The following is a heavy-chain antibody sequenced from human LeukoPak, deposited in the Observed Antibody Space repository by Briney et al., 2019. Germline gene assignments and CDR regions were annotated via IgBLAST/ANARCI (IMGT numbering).Heavy chain of an antibody. J-gene: IGHJ4*02. CDR3: ARLAYSSSSYYFDY. CDR2: IYYSGST. V-gene: IGHV4-59*01. D-gene: IGHD6-13*01. CDR1: GGSIRSYY. Sequence: PSETLSLTCTVSGGSIRSYYWSWIRQPPGKGLEWIGYIYYSGSTNYNPSLKSRVTISVDTSKNQFSLKLSSVTAADTAVYYCARLAYSSSSYYFDYWGQGTLVTVSS.